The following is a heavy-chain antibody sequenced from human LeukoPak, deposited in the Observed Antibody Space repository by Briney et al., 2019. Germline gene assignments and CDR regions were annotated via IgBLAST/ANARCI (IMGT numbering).Heavy chain of an antibody. D-gene: IGHD2-2*02. CDR1: GFTFSSYS. CDR3: AAPYCSSTSCYTVLAYYGMDV. J-gene: IGHJ6*02. CDR2: ISSSSYI. V-gene: IGHV3-21*01. Sequence: GGSLRLSCAASGFTFSSYSMNWVRQAPGKGLEWVSSISSSSYIYYADSVKGRFTISRDNAKNSPYLQMNSLRAKDTAVYYCAAPYCSSTSCYTVLAYYGMDVWGQGTTVTVSS.